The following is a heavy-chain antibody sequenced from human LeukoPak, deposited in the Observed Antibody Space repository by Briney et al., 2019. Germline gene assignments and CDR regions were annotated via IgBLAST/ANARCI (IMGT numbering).Heavy chain of an antibody. CDR3: ATDRIYYYDSSGYRPLVY. V-gene: IGHV1-24*01. CDR1: GYTLTELS. CDR2: FDPEDGET. J-gene: IGHJ4*02. Sequence: ASVKASCKVSGYTLTELSMHWVRQAPGKGLEWMGGFDPEDGETIYAQKFQGRVTMTEDTSTDTAYMELSSLRSEDTAVYYCATDRIYYYDSSGYRPLVYWGQGTLVTVSS. D-gene: IGHD3-22*01.